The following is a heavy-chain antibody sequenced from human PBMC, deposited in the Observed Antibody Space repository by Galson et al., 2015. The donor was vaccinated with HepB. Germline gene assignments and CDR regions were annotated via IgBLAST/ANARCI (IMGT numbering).Heavy chain of an antibody. CDR1: GFSFSNFG. Sequence: SVKVSCKASGFSFSNFGITWVRQAPGRGLEWMGWISPYNGNTNYGHQFQGRVTMTADTSTATVFMELKDLRFDDTATYYCAREEGPAIGTVNLDFWGQGTLVTVSS. CDR3: AREEGPAIGTVNLDF. J-gene: IGHJ4*02. V-gene: IGHV1-18*01. CDR2: ISPYNGNT.